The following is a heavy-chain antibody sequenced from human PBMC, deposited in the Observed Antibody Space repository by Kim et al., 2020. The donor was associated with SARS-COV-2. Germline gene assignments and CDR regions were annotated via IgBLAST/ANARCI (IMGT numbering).Heavy chain of an antibody. Sequence: SETLSLTCAVYGGSFSGYYWSWIRQPPGKGLEWIGEINHSGSTNYNPSLKSRVTISVDTSKNQFSLKLSSVTAADTAVYYCARGLGNIYSSSWYSPKPGFDPWGQGTLVTVSS. V-gene: IGHV4-34*01. CDR3: ARGLGNIYSSSWYSPKPGFDP. J-gene: IGHJ5*02. D-gene: IGHD6-13*01. CDR2: INHSGST. CDR1: GGSFSGYY.